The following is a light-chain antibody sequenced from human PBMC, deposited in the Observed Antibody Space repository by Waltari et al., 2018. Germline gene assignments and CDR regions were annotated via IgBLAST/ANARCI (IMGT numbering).Light chain of an antibody. J-gene: IGKJ1*01. CDR3: QQYDNYWT. CDR1: QSINNW. CDR2: KAS. V-gene: IGKV1-5*03. Sequence: DIQMTQSPSTLSASVGDRVTITCRASQSINNWLAWYQPKPGNDPKHRDYKASNLESGVPSRFSGSGSGTEFTLTISSLQPDDFATYYCQQYDNYWTFGQGTKVEIK.